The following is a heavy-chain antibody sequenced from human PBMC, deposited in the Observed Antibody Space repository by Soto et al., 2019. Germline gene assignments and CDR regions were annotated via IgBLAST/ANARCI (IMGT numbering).Heavy chain of an antibody. Sequence: QVQLVQSGAEVKKPGSSMKVSCKASGGTFSSYAINWVRQAPGQGLEWMGGIIPIVEKTKYAQKVQGRVTITADESTNTVYMELSSLRSKDTAMYYCARLSRPNYYDTSVFFKGDWGDPFSQGTLVTVSP. CDR1: GGTFSSYA. CDR2: IIPIVEKT. CDR3: ARLSRPNYYDTSVFFKGDWGDP. V-gene: IGHV1-69*01. J-gene: IGHJ5*02. D-gene: IGHD3-22*01.